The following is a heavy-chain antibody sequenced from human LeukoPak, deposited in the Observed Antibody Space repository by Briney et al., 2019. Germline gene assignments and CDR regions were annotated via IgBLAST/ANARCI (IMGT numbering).Heavy chain of an antibody. V-gene: IGHV3-48*01. Sequence: GGSLRLSCAASGSTFSSYSMNWVRQAPGKGLEWVSYISSSSSTIYYADSVKGRFTISRDNAKSSLYLQMNSLRAEDTAVYYCASPRRGYSSSSVYYYYYMDVWGKGTTVTVSS. CDR1: GSTFSSYS. J-gene: IGHJ6*03. D-gene: IGHD6-6*01. CDR3: ASPRRGYSSSSVYYYYYMDV. CDR2: ISSSSSTI.